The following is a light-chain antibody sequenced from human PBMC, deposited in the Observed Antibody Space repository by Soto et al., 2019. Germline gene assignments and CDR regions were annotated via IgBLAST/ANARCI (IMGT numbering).Light chain of an antibody. CDR2: KAS. J-gene: IGKJ1*01. V-gene: IGKV1-5*03. Sequence: DIQMTQSPSTLSASVGDRVTITCRASQSISSWLAWYQQKPGKAPKLLIYKASSLETGVPSRFIGSGSGTEFTLIISSLQPDDFASYYCQQDGSSSPWTFGQGTKVEIK. CDR3: QQDGSSSPWT. CDR1: QSISSW.